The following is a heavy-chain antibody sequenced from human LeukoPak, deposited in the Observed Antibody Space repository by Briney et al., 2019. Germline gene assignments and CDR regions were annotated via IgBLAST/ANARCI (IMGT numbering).Heavy chain of an antibody. CDR3: ARPYCTNGVCHYYFDY. J-gene: IGHJ4*02. Sequence: GGSLRLSCAASRFPFSSYGMHWVRQAPGKGLEWLTFIRYDGTTKYYADSVKGRFTISRDNSENTLYLQMNSLRAEDTAVYYCARPYCTNGVCHYYFDYWGQGTLVTVSS. D-gene: IGHD2-8*01. V-gene: IGHV3-30*02. CDR1: RFPFSSYG. CDR2: IRYDGTTK.